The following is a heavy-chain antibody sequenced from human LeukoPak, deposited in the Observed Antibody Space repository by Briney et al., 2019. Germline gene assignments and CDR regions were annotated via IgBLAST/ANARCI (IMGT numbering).Heavy chain of an antibody. D-gene: IGHD3-10*01. CDR2: ISGSSYYI. J-gene: IGHJ4*02. V-gene: IGHV3-21*01. Sequence: GGSLRLSCAASGFTFSSYSMNWVRQAPGKGLEWVSSISGSSYYIYYADSVKGRFTISRDDAKNSLYLQMDSLRAEDTAVYYCARDQDGSGRVDFDYWGQGTLVTVSS. CDR3: ARDQDGSGRVDFDY. CDR1: GFTFSSYS.